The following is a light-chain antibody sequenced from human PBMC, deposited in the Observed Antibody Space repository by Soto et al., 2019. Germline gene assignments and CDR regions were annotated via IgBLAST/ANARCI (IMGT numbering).Light chain of an antibody. CDR3: CSYAGSYTFYV. Sequence: QSVLTQPASVSGSPGQSITISCTGTSSDVESYNLVSWYQQHPGKAPKVMIYDVSKRPSGVPDRFSGSKSGNTASLTLSGLQAEEEADYYCCSYAGSYTFYVFGTGTKVPVL. J-gene: IGLJ1*01. V-gene: IGLV2-23*02. CDR2: DVS. CDR1: SSDVESYNL.